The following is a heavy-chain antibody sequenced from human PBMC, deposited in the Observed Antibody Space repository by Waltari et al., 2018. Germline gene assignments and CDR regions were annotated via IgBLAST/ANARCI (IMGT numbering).Heavy chain of an antibody. CDR1: AFTFGDYA. CDR3: TRDPVETGY. Sequence: EVQLVESGGGLVQPGRSLRLSCTDSAFTFGDYAMSWVRQAPGKGLEWVGFIRSKAYGGTTEYAASVKGRFTISRDDSKSIAYLQMNSLKTEDTAVYYCTRDPVETGYWGQGTLVTVSS. V-gene: IGHV3-49*04. J-gene: IGHJ4*02. CDR2: IRSKAYGGTT.